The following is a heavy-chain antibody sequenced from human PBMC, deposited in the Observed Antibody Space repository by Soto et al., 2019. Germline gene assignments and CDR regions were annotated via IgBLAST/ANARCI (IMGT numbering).Heavy chain of an antibody. CDR1: GYTFTSYG. CDR2: ISAYNGNT. V-gene: IGHV1-18*01. J-gene: IGHJ4*02. Sequence: PSVKVSCKASGYTFTSYGISWVRQAPGQGLEWMGWISAYNGNTNYAQKLQGRVTMTTDTSTSTAYMELRSLRSDDTAVYYCARGSSIAARLLIYDYWGQGTLVTVSS. CDR3: ARGSSIAARLLIYDY. D-gene: IGHD6-6*01.